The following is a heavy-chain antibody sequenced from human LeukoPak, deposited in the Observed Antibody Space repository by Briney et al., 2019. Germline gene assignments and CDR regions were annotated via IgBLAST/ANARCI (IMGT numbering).Heavy chain of an antibody. CDR1: GYTFTSYD. Sequence: SVKVSCKASGYTFTSYDINWVRQATGQGLERMGWMNPNSGNTGYAQKFQGRVTMTRNTSISTAYMELSSLRSEDTAAYYCARGITMVRGVKKGWFDPWGQGTLVTVSS. J-gene: IGHJ5*02. CDR2: MNPNSGNT. V-gene: IGHV1-8*01. CDR3: ARGITMVRGVKKGWFDP. D-gene: IGHD3-10*01.